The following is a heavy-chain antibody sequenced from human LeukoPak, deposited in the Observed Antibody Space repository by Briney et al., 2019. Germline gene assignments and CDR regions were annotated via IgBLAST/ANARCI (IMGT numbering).Heavy chain of an antibody. J-gene: IGHJ4*02. CDR1: GFTFSSYE. CDR2: ISSSSSTI. CDR3: ARGQLYYDSSGFDY. D-gene: IGHD3-22*01. V-gene: IGHV3-48*03. Sequence: PGGSLRLSCAGSGFTFSSYEMNWVRQAPGKGLEWVSYISSSSSTIYYADSVKGRFTISRDNAKNSLYLQMNSLRAEDTAVYYCARGQLYYDSSGFDYWGQGTLVTVSS.